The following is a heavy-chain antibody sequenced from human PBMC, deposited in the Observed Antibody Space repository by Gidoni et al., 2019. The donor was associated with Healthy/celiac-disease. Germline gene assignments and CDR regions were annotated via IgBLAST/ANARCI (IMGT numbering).Heavy chain of an antibody. CDR1: GFTFSGAA. D-gene: IGHD2-15*01. Sequence: EVQLVESGGGLVQPGGSLKLSCAASGFTFSGAAMPWVRQASGKGLEWVGRIRSRANSYATAYAASVKGRFTISRDDSKNTAYLQMNSLKTEDTAVYYCTRLEDIVVVVAATSYNWFDPWGQGTLVTVSS. CDR2: IRSRANSYAT. CDR3: TRLEDIVVVVAATSYNWFDP. J-gene: IGHJ5*02. V-gene: IGHV3-73*01.